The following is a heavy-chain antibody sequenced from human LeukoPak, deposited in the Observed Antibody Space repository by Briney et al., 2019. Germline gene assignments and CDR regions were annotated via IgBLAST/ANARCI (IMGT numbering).Heavy chain of an antibody. D-gene: IGHD3-10*01. J-gene: IGHJ4*02. Sequence: GGSLRLSCVASGFPFSSYWMTWVRQAPGKGLEWVSAISGSGGSTYYADSVKGRFTISRDNSKNTLYLQMNSLRAEDTAVYYCAKAGLWFGELADYWGQGTLVTVSS. CDR2: ISGSGGST. CDR3: AKAGLWFGELADY. CDR1: GFPFSSYW. V-gene: IGHV3-23*01.